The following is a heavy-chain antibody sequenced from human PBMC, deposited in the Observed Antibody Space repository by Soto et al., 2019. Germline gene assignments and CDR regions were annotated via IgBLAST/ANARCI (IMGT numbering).Heavy chain of an antibody. J-gene: IGHJ6*02. CDR3: ASINNGQWYLHGMDV. Sequence: QVQLVQSGAEVKKPGSSVKVSCKASGDSSSSYPLSWVRQAPGQGLEWLGEIAPMFGTTNYAPKFHGRVTITADKSTSTAYMELSSLTSYDTAVYYCASINNGQWYLHGMDVWGQGTKVTVSS. D-gene: IGHD6-19*01. CDR2: IAPMFGTT. CDR1: GDSSSSYP. V-gene: IGHV1-69*06.